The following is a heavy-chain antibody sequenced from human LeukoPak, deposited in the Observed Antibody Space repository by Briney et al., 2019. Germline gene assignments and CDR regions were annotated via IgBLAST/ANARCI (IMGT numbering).Heavy chain of an antibody. D-gene: IGHD3-10*01. J-gene: IGHJ4*02. CDR1: GGSISSYY. CDR3: ARSCRNYGSGSYTIDY. CDR2: IYYSGST. V-gene: IGHV4-59*01. Sequence: SETLSLTCTVSGGSISSYYWSWIRQPPGKGLEWIGYIYYSGSTNYNPSLKSRVTISVDTSKNQFSLKLSSVTAADTAVYYCARSCRNYGSGSYTIDYWGQGTLVTVSS.